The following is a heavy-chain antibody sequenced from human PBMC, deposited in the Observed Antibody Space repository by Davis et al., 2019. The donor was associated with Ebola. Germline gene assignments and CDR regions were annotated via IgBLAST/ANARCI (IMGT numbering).Heavy chain of an antibody. V-gene: IGHV3-23*01. CDR2: SGGGHGST. J-gene: IGHJ5*02. Sequence: PGGSLRLSCVGSGFTFSVETITWVRQAPGKGLEWVSGSGGGHGSTHYADSVRGRFTVSRDNSKNTLYLQMRSLRAEDTAIYYCAKDDGPFLSGSYSASWGQGTLVTVSS. D-gene: IGHD1-26*01. CDR1: GFTFSVET. CDR3: AKDDGPFLSGSYSAS.